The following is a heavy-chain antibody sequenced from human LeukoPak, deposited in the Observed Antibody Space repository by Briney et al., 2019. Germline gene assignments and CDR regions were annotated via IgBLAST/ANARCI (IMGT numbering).Heavy chain of an antibody. D-gene: IGHD3-10*01. Sequence: ASVKVSCKASGYTFTDYYMHWVRQAPGQGLEWMGWINPNSRGTKYAQKFQGRVTMTRNTSISTAYMELSSLRSEDTAVYYCARFPYYYGSGSPTSYYYYGMDVWGQGTTVTVSS. V-gene: IGHV1-2*02. CDR2: INPNSRGT. CDR1: GYTFTDYY. J-gene: IGHJ6*02. CDR3: ARFPYYYGSGSPTSYYYYGMDV.